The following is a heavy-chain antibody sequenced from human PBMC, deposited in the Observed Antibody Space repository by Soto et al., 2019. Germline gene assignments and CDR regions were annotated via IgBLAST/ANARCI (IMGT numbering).Heavy chain of an antibody. D-gene: IGHD2-21*01. V-gene: IGHV3-21*01. CDR1: GFTFSSYS. CDR3: ARSIVVDTFNYYGMDV. CDR2: ISSSSSYI. J-gene: IGHJ6*02. Sequence: GGSLRLSCAASGFTFSSYSMNWVRQAPGKGLEWVSSISSSSSYIYYADSVKGRFTISRDNAKNSLYLQMNSLRAEDTAVYYCARSIVVDTFNYYGMDVWGQGTTVTVSS.